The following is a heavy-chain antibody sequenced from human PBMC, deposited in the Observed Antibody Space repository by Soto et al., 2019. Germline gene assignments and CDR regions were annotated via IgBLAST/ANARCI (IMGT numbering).Heavy chain of an antibody. CDR3: ARMAGSGSGWDV. CDR2: IKQDGSEE. D-gene: IGHD6-25*01. J-gene: IGHJ6*02. V-gene: IGHV3-7*01. Sequence: EVQLVESGGGLVQPGGSLRLSCVDSGFTFSSYWMSWVRQAPVKGLEWVGNIKQDGSEENYVDSVKGRFTISRANAKNTTYLQMNSLRVENRAVYYCARMAGSGSGWDVWGQGTTVCVSS. CDR1: GFTFSSYW.